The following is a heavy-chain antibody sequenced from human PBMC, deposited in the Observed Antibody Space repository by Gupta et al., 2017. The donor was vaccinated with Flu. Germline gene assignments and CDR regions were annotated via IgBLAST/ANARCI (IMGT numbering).Heavy chain of an antibody. J-gene: IGHJ5*01. D-gene: IGHD2-21*01. CDR3: AKGPSYIGWFDS. V-gene: IGHV3-9*02. CDR1: GFTSGGYG. Sequence: EVQLVESGGGLVQPGRSLRLSCTASGFTSGGYGMLWVRQVPGKALEWVSGISWNNNNIGYADSVKGRFTISRDSATNSLYLQTNSLKTEDTALYYCAKGPSYIGWFDSWGQGTLVTVSS. CDR2: ISWNNNNI.